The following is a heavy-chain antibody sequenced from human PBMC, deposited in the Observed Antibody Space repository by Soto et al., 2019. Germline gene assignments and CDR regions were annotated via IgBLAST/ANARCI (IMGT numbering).Heavy chain of an antibody. V-gene: IGHV3-30-3*01. D-gene: IGHD3-16*01. Sequence: QVQLVESGGGVAQPGRSLRLSCAASGFTFSSYAMHWVRQAPGKGLEWVALISYDGSNKFYADSVKGRFTISRDNSKKTVYLQMSRLRTEDTAVYYCARVWAAPEYNFFDPWGQGTLVTVSS. CDR2: ISYDGSNK. CDR1: GFTFSSYA. CDR3: ARVWAAPEYNFFDP. J-gene: IGHJ5*02.